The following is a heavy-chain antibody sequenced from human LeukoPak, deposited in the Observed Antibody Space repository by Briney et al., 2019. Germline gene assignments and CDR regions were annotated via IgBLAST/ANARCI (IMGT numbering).Heavy chain of an antibody. CDR1: GYTFTSYY. D-gene: IGHD3-22*01. J-gene: IGHJ4*02. Sequence: ASVKVSCKASGYTFTSYYMHWVRQAPGQGLEWMGIINPSGGSTSYAQKFQGRVTMTRDTSTSTVYMELSSLRSEDTAMYYCARGREVVITSFHFDYWGQGTLVTVSS. CDR2: INPSGGST. V-gene: IGHV1-46*01. CDR3: ARGREVVITSFHFDY.